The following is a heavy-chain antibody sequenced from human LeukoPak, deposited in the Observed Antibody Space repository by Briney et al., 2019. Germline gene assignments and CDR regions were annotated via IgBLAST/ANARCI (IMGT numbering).Heavy chain of an antibody. J-gene: IGHJ3*02. CDR2: ISGSGDNT. V-gene: IGHV3-23*01. CDR1: AFTFSNFA. D-gene: IGHD3-22*01. Sequence: GGSLRLSCAASAFTFSNFAMSWVRQAPGKGLEWVSTISGSGDNTYYADSVKGRFTISRDNSKNTLSLHMNTLRAEDTAVYYCAKDLLQTFFFDSSGYYSDAFGMWGQGTMVTVS. CDR3: AKDLLQTFFFDSSGYYSDAFGM.